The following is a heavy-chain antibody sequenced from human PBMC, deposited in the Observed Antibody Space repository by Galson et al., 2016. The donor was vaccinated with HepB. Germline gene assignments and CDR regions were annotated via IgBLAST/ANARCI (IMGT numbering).Heavy chain of an antibody. CDR1: GYTFNNYG. V-gene: IGHV1-18*01. CDR2: VSGFNGDT. J-gene: IGHJ4*02. CDR3: SRGPDRGGYDY. D-gene: IGHD5-24*01. Sequence: SVKVSCKASGYTFNNYGINWVRQAPGQGLEWLGWVSGFNGDTKFAQKLQGRVSMTADTSTNTTYMDLRSLRSDDTATYFCSRGPDRGGYDYWGQGTLVIVSS.